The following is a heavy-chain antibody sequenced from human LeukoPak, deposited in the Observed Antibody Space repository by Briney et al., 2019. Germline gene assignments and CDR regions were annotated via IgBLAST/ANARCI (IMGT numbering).Heavy chain of an antibody. J-gene: IGHJ4*02. CDR2: ISYDGSNK. Sequence: GRSLRLSCAASGFTFSSYGMHWVRQAPGKGLEWAAVISYDGSNKYYADSVKGRFTISRDNSKNTLYLQMNSLRAEDTAVYYCAKAGGSGWYPDFDYWGQGTLVTVSS. CDR1: GFTFSSYG. D-gene: IGHD6-19*01. V-gene: IGHV3-30*18. CDR3: AKAGGSGWYPDFDY.